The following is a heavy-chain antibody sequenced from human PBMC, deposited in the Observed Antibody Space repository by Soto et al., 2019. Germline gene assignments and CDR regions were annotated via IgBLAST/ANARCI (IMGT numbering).Heavy chain of an antibody. J-gene: IGHJ6*02. CDR1: GFAFSRYG. V-gene: IGHV3-30*18. D-gene: IGHD3-3*01. CDR2: ISYDGSNK. Sequence: QVQLVESGGGVVQPGRSLRLSCAASGFAFSRYGMHWARQAPGKGLEWVAVISYDGSNKYYADSVKGRFTISRDNSKNTLYLQMNSLRAEDTAVYYCAKDYVLEWLRYYYGMDVWGQGTTVTVSS. CDR3: AKDYVLEWLRYYYGMDV.